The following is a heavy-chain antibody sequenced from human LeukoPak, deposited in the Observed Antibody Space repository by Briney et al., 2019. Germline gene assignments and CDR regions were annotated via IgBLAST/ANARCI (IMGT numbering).Heavy chain of an antibody. CDR3: ASTYYDFWSGSDV. CDR1: GGSISRYY. V-gene: IGHV4-4*09. J-gene: IGHJ6*04. D-gene: IGHD3-3*01. CDR2: IYTSGST. Sequence: SETLSLTCTVSGGSISRYYWSWIRQPPGKGLEWIGYIYTSGSTNYNPSLKSRVTISVDTSKNQFSPKLSSVTAADTAVYYCASTYYDFWSGSDVWGKGTTVTVSS.